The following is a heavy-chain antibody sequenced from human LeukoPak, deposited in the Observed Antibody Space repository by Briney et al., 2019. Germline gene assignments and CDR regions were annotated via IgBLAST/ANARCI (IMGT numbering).Heavy chain of an antibody. Sequence: PGGSLRLSCAGSGFTFSSYAMTWVRQAPGTGLEWVSSISRSDGTTYYADSVKGRFTISRDNSKNTLYLQMNSLRAEDTAVYYCAREARRWFGEYGVWFDPWGQGTLVTVSS. CDR2: ISRSDGTT. V-gene: IGHV3-23*01. D-gene: IGHD3-10*01. CDR3: AREARRWFGEYGVWFDP. J-gene: IGHJ5*02. CDR1: GFTFSSYA.